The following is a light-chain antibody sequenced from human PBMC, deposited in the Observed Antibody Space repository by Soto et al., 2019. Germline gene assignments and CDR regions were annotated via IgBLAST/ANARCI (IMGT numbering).Light chain of an antibody. V-gene: IGKV1-39*01. CDR1: QDINGR. J-gene: IGKJ4*01. CDR2: GAS. CDR3: QQCYSPPLS. Sequence: DSQMTPSPSSLSSSLGDRVTITCRASQDINGRLNWYQQTRGRVPKLLIYGASNLESGVPSRFSGSGSGTDFTLTISGLQPEDFASYYCQQCYSPPLSLGGGTKVDIK.